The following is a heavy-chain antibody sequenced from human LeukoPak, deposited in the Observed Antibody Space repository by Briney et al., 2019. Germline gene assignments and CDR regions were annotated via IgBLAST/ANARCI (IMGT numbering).Heavy chain of an antibody. D-gene: IGHD3-22*01. CDR2: IIPIFGTA. V-gene: IGHV1-69*05. CDR3: ARGYDSSGYYFDY. Sequence: SVKVSCKASGCTFSSYAISWVRQAPGQGLERMGRIIPIFGTANYAQKFQGRVTITTDESTSAAYMELSRLRSDDTAVYYCARGYDSSGYYFDYWGQGTLVTVSS. J-gene: IGHJ4*02. CDR1: GCTFSSYA.